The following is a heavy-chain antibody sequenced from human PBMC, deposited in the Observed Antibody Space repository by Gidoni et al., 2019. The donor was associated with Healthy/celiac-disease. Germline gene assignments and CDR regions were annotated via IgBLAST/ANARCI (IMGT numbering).Heavy chain of an antibody. J-gene: IGHJ4*02. V-gene: IGHV3-23*01. CDR1: GFTVSSYA. CDR3: AKAPYYYDSSGYGPLYYFDY. D-gene: IGHD3-22*01. CDR2: ISGSGGST. Sequence: EVQLLESGGGLVQPGGSLSLSSAASGFTVSSYAMSWVRQAPGKGLEWVSAISGSGGSTYYADSVKVRFTISRYNSQNTLYLQMNSLRSEDKAVYYCAKAPYYYDSSGYGPLYYFDYWGQGTLVTVSS.